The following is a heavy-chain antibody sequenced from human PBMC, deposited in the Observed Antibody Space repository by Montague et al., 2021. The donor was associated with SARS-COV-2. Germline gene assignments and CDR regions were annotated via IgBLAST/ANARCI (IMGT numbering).Heavy chain of an antibody. J-gene: IGHJ5*02. CDR2: GST. CDR3: ARVAGLGYYDTSGPNWFDP. V-gene: IGHV4-4*02. D-gene: IGHD3-22*01. Sequence: GSTTYSPSLKSRVTLSIDKSNNQFSLKLTSVTAAATAVYYCARVAGLGYYDTSGPNWFDPWGQVTRVTVSS.